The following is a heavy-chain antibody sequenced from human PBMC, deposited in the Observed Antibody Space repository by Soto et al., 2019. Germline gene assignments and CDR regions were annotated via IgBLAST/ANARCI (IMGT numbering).Heavy chain of an antibody. CDR1: GYTFTSDY. Sequence: ASVKVSCKASGYTFTSDYMHWGRQAPGQGLEWMGIINPSGGSTSYAQKFQGRVTMTRDTSTSTVYMELSSLRSEDTAVYYCARVDAMITLDYWGQGTLVTVSS. J-gene: IGHJ4*02. CDR2: INPSGGST. D-gene: IGHD3-16*01. CDR3: ARVDAMITLDY. V-gene: IGHV1-46*03.